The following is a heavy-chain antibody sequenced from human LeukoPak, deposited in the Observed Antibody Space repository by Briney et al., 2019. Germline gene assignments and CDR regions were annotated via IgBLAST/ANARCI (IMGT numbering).Heavy chain of an antibody. D-gene: IGHD4-23*01. Sequence: SETLSLTCTVSGGSISSSSYYWGWIRQPPGKGLEWIGSIYYSGSTYYNPSLKSRVTISVDTSKNQFSLKLSSVTAADTAVYYCARDLRWSGAFDIWGQGTMVTASS. CDR2: IYYSGST. J-gene: IGHJ3*02. CDR3: ARDLRWSGAFDI. CDR1: GGSISSSSYY. V-gene: IGHV4-39*07.